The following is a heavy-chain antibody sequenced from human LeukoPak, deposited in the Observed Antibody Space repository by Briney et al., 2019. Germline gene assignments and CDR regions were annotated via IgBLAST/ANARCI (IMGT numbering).Heavy chain of an antibody. V-gene: IGHV3-53*01. CDR2: ISNGNTA. CDR1: GFSFSSHY. Sequence: GGSLRPSCAASGFSFSSHYLSWVRQAPGKGLQWVSVISNGNTAYYGDSLRGRCTVSRDNSRNVLFLQMDNLRAEDTAVYFCARVVPPYDNGHGPLGSWGRGTLVTVSS. D-gene: IGHD3-10*01. J-gene: IGHJ5*02. CDR3: ARVVPPYDNGHGPLGS.